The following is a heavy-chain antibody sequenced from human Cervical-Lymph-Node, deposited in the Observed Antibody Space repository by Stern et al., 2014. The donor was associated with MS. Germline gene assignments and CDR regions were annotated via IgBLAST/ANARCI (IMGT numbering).Heavy chain of an antibody. Sequence: QLVQSGAEVKKPGESLRISCKGSGYSFTSYWITWVRQVPGKGLEWMGNMDPSDSYTNYSPSFQGPVSISADKSISTAYLQWSSLKASDTAMYFCARQRYLNCFDPWGQGTLVTVSS. D-gene: IGHD1-1*01. CDR1: GYSFTSYW. V-gene: IGHV5-10-1*03. CDR3: ARQRYLNCFDP. CDR2: MDPSDSYT. J-gene: IGHJ5*02.